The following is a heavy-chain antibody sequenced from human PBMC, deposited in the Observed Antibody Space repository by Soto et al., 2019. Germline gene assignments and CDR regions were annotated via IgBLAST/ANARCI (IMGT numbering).Heavy chain of an antibody. CDR1: GFTFSSYG. CDR2: IWYDGSNK. V-gene: IGHV3-33*01. Sequence: QVQLVESGGGVVQPGRSLRLSCAASGFTFSSYGMHWVRQAPGKGLEWVAVIWYDGSNKYYADSVKGRFTISRDNSKNTLYLQMNSLRAEDTAVSYCARDITVTASRAAGAFDIWGQGTMVTVSS. CDR3: ARDITVTASRAAGAFDI. D-gene: IGHD4-17*01. J-gene: IGHJ3*02.